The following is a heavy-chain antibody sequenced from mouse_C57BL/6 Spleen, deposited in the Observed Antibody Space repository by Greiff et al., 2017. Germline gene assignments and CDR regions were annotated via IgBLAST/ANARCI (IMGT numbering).Heavy chain of an antibody. J-gene: IGHJ3*01. CDR1: GFTFSDYG. CDR2: ISSGSSTI. V-gene: IGHV5-17*01. D-gene: IGHD3-2*01. Sequence: EVQVVESGGGLVKPGGSLKLSCAASGFTFSDYGMHWVRQAPEKGLEWVAYISSGSSTIYYADTVKGRFTISRDNAKNTLFLQMTSLRSEDTAMYYCARGDSPWFAYWGQGTLVTVSA. CDR3: ARGDSPWFAY.